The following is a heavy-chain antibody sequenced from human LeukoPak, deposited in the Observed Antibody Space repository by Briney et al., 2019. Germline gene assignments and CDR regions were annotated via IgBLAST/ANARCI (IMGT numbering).Heavy chain of an antibody. CDR3: ANLPIAAAGTPSDY. CDR1: GFTFSSYG. V-gene: IGHV3-30*02. J-gene: IGHJ4*02. D-gene: IGHD6-13*01. Sequence: GGSLRLSCAASGFTFSSYGMHWVRQAPGKGLEWVAFIRYDGSNKYYADSVKGRFTISRDNSKNTLYLQMNSLRAEDTAVYYCANLPIAAAGTPSDYWGQGTLVTVSS. CDR2: IRYDGSNK.